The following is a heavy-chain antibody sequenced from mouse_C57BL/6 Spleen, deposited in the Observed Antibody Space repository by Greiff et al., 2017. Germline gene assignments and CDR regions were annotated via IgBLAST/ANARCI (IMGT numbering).Heavy chain of an antibody. V-gene: IGHV1-50*01. CDR3: ARDERSRDAMDY. J-gene: IGHJ4*01. CDR1: GYTFTSYW. CDR2: IDPSDSYT. D-gene: IGHD3-3*01. Sequence: VQLQQPGAELVKPGASVKLSCKASGYTFTSYWMQWVKQRPGQGLEWIGEIDPSDSYTNYNQKFKGKATLTVDTSSSTAYMQLSSLTSEDSAVYYCARDERSRDAMDYWGQGTSVTVSS.